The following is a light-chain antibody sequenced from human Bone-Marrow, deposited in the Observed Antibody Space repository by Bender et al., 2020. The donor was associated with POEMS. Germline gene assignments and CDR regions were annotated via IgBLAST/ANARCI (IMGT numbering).Light chain of an antibody. V-gene: IGLV2-14*03. CDR1: SSDVGDYNY. CDR3: TSYTDSSFWV. CDR2: DVT. Sequence: QSALTQPASVSASPGQSITISCTGTSSDVGDYNYVSWYQQHPGKAPKLMIYDVTYRPSGVSDRFSGSKSGNTASLTISGLQAEDEADYCCTSYTDSSFWVFGGGTKVTVL. J-gene: IGLJ3*02.